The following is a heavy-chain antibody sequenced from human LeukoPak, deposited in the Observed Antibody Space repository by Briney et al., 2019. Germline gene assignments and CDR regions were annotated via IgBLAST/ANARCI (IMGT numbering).Heavy chain of an antibody. J-gene: IGHJ3*02. CDR1: GGSISSGDYY. V-gene: IGHV4-30-4*01. D-gene: IGHD2-2*01. CDR2: IYYSGST. Sequence: SQTLSLTCTVSGGSISSGDYYWSWIRQPPGKGLEWIGYIYYSGSTYYNPSLKSRVTISVDTSKNQFSLKLSSVTAADTAVYYCARVPTIGTSRGAFDIWGQGTMVTVSS. CDR3: ARVPTIGTSRGAFDI.